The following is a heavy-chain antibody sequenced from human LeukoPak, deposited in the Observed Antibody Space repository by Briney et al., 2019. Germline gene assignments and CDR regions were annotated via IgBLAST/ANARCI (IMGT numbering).Heavy chain of an antibody. D-gene: IGHD3-10*01. V-gene: IGHV3-64*01. CDR1: GFTFSSYA. CDR2: ISSNGGST. CDR3: ARLGSMEEFDP. J-gene: IGHJ5*02. Sequence: GGSLRLSCAASGFTFSSYAMHWVRQAPGKGLEYVSAISSNGGSTYYANSVKGRFTISRDNSKNTLYLQMGSLRAEDMAVYYCARLGSMEEFDPWGQGTLVTVSS.